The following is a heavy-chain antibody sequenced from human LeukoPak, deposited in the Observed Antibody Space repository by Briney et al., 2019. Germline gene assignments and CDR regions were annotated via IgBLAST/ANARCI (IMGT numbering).Heavy chain of an antibody. CDR2: IYSGGST. Sequence: PGGSLSLSCAASGFTVSSNYMSWVCQAPGKGLEWVSVIYSGGSTYYADSVKGRFTISRDNSKNTLYLQMNSLRAEDTAVYYCARDEQQLSFDYWGQGTLVTVSS. V-gene: IGHV3-66*01. CDR3: ARDEQQLSFDY. CDR1: GFTVSSNY. J-gene: IGHJ4*02. D-gene: IGHD6-13*01.